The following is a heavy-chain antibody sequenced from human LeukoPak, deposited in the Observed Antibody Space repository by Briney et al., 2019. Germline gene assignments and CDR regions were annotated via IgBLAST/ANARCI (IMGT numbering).Heavy chain of an antibody. CDR3: ARDGGYSSSWYDY. Sequence: GGSLRLSCAASGVTFKDFALSWVRQAPGQGLEWVSVIYSGGSTYYADSVKGRFTISRDNYKNTLYLQMNSLRAEDTAVYYCARDGGYSSSWYDYWGQGTLVTVSS. D-gene: IGHD6-13*01. V-gene: IGHV3-66*01. CDR2: IYSGGST. J-gene: IGHJ4*02. CDR1: GVTFKDFA.